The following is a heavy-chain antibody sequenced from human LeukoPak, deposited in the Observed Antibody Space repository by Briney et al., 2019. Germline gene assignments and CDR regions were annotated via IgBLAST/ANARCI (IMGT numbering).Heavy chain of an antibody. CDR1: GFTFSSYS. D-gene: IGHD5-18*01. V-gene: IGHV3-21*01. CDR3: ARSGAYSYGTSYFDY. Sequence: GGSLRLSCAASGFTFSSYSMNWVRQAPGKGLEWVSSISSSSSYIYYADSAKGRFTISRDNAKNSLYLQMNSLRAEDTAVYYCARSGAYSYGTSYFDYWGQGTLVTVSS. CDR2: ISSSSSYI. J-gene: IGHJ4*02.